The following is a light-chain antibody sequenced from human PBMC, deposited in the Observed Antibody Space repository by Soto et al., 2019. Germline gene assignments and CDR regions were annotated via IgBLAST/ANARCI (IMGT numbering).Light chain of an antibody. Sequence: QSVLTQPPSASGTPGQRVTVSCSGSSSTIGSNNVAWYKKLAGSAPKLLIYENDQRPSGVPDRFSGSKSGTSASLAISGLRPEDEATYYCSTWDVSLSSVLFGGGTKVTVL. V-gene: IGLV1-47*01. CDR3: STWDVSLSSVL. CDR1: SSTIGSNN. CDR2: END. J-gene: IGLJ2*01.